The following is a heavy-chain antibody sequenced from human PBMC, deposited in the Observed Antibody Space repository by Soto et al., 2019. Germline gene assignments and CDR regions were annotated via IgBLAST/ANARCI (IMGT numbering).Heavy chain of an antibody. CDR3: ARGPPRNPWYSGSYVYGMDV. J-gene: IGHJ6*02. CDR2: IGTAGDT. Sequence: GGSLRLSCAASGFTFSSYDMHWVRQAAGKGLEWVSAIGTAGDTYYPGSVKGRFTISRENAKNSLYLQMNSLRAEDTAVYYCARGPPRNPWYSGSYVYGMDVWGQGTTVTVSS. D-gene: IGHD1-26*01. CDR1: GFTFSSYD. V-gene: IGHV3-13*01.